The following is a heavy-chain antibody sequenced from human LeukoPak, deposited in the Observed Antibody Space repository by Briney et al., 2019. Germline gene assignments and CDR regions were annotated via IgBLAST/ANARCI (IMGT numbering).Heavy chain of an antibody. CDR3: TKDHTRYSGYDSLDY. D-gene: IGHD5-12*01. CDR2: ISGSGGST. Sequence: PGGSLRLSCAASGFTFGSYAMSWVRQAPGKGLEWVSAISGSGGSTYYADSVKGRFTISRDNSRNTLYLQMNSLRAEDTAVYYCTKDHTRYSGYDSLDYWGQGTLVTVSS. J-gene: IGHJ4*02. CDR1: GFTFGSYA. V-gene: IGHV3-23*01.